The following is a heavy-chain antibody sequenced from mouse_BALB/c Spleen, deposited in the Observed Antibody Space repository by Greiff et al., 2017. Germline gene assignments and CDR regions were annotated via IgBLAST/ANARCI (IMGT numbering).Heavy chain of an antibody. CDR2: ISSGSSTI. Sequence: EVKLVESGGGLVKPGGSLKLSCAASGFTFSSFGMHWVRQAPEKGLEWVAYISSGSSTIYYADTVKGRFTIPRDNPKNTLFLQMTSLRSEDTAMYYCARSGMDYWGQGTSVTVSS. CDR1: GFTFSSFG. CDR3: ARSGMDY. J-gene: IGHJ4*01. V-gene: IGHV5-17*02.